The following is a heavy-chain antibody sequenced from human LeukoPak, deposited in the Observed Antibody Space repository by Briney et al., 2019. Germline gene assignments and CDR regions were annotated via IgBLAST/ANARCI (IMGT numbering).Heavy chain of an antibody. CDR1: GVSITSTTYY. D-gene: IGHD3-10*01. J-gene: IGHJ4*02. V-gene: IGHV4-39*01. CDR2: IFNTGTT. CDR3: ARPGRSSMIREGFEY. Sequence: SETLSLTCTVSGVSITSTTYYWGWIRQPPGKGLEWIGSIFNTGTTYYNPSLESRVTISVDTAKNQFSLEMTSVTAADTAVYYCARPGRSSMIREGFEYWGQGSLVVVSS.